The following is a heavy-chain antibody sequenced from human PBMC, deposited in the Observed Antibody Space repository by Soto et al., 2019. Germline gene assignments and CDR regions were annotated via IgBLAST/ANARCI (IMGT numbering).Heavy chain of an antibody. Sequence: GALRLSCAASGCSFNNYNMNWVRQVPGKGLEWVSYITNTGDNTYYADSVKGRFTISRDNADNSLYLQMNSLRAEDTAVYYCARDGGDSSSWYFAFDIWGQGTMVTVS. D-gene: IGHD6-13*01. J-gene: IGHJ3*02. CDR3: ARDGGDSSSWYFAFDI. CDR2: ITNTGDNT. V-gene: IGHV3-48*01. CDR1: GCSFNNYN.